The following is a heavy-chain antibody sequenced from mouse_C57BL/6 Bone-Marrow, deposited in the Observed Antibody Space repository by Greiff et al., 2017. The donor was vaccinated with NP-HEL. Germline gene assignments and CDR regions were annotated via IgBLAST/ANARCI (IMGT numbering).Heavy chain of an antibody. CDR1: GFTFSDFY. Sequence: EVKLVESGGGLVQSGRSLRLSCATSGFTFSDFYMEWVRQAPGKGLEWIAASRNKANDYTTEYSASVKGRFIVSRDTSQSILYLQMNALRAEDTAIYYCARDANSNYYAMDYWGQGTSVTVSS. CDR2: SRNKANDYTT. CDR3: ARDANSNYYAMDY. J-gene: IGHJ4*01. D-gene: IGHD2-5*01. V-gene: IGHV7-1*01.